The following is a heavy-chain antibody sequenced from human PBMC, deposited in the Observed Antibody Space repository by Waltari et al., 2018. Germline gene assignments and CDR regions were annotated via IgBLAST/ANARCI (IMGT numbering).Heavy chain of an antibody. J-gene: IGHJ4*02. Sequence: QVQLVQSGAEVKKPGASVKVSCKASGYTFTSYGISWLRQAPGQGLEWVGWISAYKGNTEYAQKFQGRVTMTTDTSASTAYMELRSLRSDDTAIYYCARLGDWNYDYWGQGTLVTVSS. CDR1: GYTFTSYG. CDR3: ARLGDWNYDY. D-gene: IGHD1-7*01. CDR2: ISAYKGNT. V-gene: IGHV1-18*01.